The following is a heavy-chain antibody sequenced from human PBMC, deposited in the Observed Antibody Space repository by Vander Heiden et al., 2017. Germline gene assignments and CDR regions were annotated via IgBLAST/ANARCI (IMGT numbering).Heavy chain of an antibody. CDR3: TTTYCGGDCYYSFDL. J-gene: IGHJ2*01. CDR1: TVFSFTYAW. CDR2: IKSKTNGGTT. V-gene: IGHV3-15*01. D-gene: IGHD2-21*02. Sequence: EVQLVESGGGLVKPGGSLRLSCEASTVFSFTYAWMSWVRQAPGKGLEWVARIKSKTNGGTTDYPAPVKGRFTISRDDSKNTVYLQMNSLKTEDTAVYYCTTTYCGGDCYYSFDLWGRGTLVTVSS.